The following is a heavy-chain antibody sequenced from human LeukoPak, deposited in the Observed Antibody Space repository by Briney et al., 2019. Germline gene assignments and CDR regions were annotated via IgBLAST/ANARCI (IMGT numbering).Heavy chain of an antibody. V-gene: IGHV1-69*04. D-gene: IGHD6-19*01. CDR3: ARELTLGIAVAGTGSWFDP. CDR2: IIPIFGIA. Sequence: SVKVSCKASGGTFSSYAISWVRQAPGQGLEWMGRIIPIFGIANYAQKFQGRVTITADKSTSTAYMELSSLRSEDTAVCYCARELTLGIAVAGTGSWFDPWGQGTLVTVSS. J-gene: IGHJ5*02. CDR1: GGTFSSYA.